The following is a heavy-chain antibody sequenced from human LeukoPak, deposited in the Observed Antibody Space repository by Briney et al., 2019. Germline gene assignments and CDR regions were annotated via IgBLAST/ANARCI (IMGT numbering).Heavy chain of an antibody. Sequence: GGSLRLSCAASGLTFTNVWMNWVRQAPGKGLEWVGRIKSKTDDGTTHYIAPVKGRFTISRDDSKNTLYLQMNSLKTEDTAMYYCTTVGGYDYFDYWGQGTLVTVSS. CDR2: IKSKTDDGTT. J-gene: IGHJ4*02. V-gene: IGHV3-15*01. CDR1: GLTFTNVW. D-gene: IGHD5-12*01. CDR3: TTVGGYDYFDY.